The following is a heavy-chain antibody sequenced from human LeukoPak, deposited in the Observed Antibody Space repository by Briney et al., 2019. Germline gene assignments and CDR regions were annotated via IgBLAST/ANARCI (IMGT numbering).Heavy chain of an antibody. CDR1: GGTFSSYA. Sequence: SVKVSCKASGGTFSSYAISWVRQAPGQALEWMGGIIPIFGTANYAQKFQGRVTITTDESTSTAYMELSSLRSEDTAVYYCARATSYSSGWDDAFDIWGQGTMVTVSS. V-gene: IGHV1-69*05. J-gene: IGHJ3*02. D-gene: IGHD6-19*01. CDR2: IIPIFGTA. CDR3: ARATSYSSGWDDAFDI.